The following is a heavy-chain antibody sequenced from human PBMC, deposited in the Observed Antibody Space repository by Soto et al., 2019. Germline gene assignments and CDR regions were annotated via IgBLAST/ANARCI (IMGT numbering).Heavy chain of an antibody. CDR3: ARGSSGYISSWYYFDY. V-gene: IGHV3-23*01. CDR1: GFTFTDYA. D-gene: IGHD6-13*01. J-gene: IGHJ4*02. Sequence: PGGSLRLSCAASGFTFTDYALGWVRQAPGKGLEWVATISGIGGSTYLADSVKGRLSISRDNSKNTVSLLMNSLRAEDTAVYFCARGSSGYISSWYYFDYWGRGTLVTVSS. CDR2: ISGIGGST.